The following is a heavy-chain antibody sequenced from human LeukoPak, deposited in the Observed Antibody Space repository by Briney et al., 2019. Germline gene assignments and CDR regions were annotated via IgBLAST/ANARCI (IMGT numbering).Heavy chain of an antibody. CDR3: AKDRQTYSSSWSDDY. J-gene: IGHJ4*02. CDR1: GFTFSSYA. Sequence: TGGSLRLSCAASGFTFSSYAMSWVRQAPGKGLEWVSAISGSGGSTYYADSVKGRFTISRDNSKNTLYLQMNSLRAEDTAVYYCAKDRQTYSSSWSDDYWGQGTLGTVSS. CDR2: ISGSGGST. D-gene: IGHD6-13*01. V-gene: IGHV3-23*01.